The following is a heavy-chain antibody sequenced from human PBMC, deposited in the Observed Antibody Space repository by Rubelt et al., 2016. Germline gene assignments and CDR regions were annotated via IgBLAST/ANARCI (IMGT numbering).Heavy chain of an antibody. Sequence: QVQLVESGGGVVQPGRSLRLSCAASGFTFSSYAMHWVRQAPGKGLEWMAVMWSDGSSKYYADSVKGRFTISRDNSKNTLYLQMNSLRAEDTAVYYCASFTGRSGSYFPYWGQGTLVTVSS. V-gene: IGHV3-33*01. J-gene: IGHJ4*02. D-gene: IGHD1-26*01. CDR3: ASFTGRSGSYFPY. CDR2: MWSDGSSK. CDR1: GFTFSSYA.